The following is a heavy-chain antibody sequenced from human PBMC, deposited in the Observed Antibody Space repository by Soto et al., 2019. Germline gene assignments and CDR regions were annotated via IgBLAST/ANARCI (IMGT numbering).Heavy chain of an antibody. CDR2: IYYSGST. J-gene: IGHJ4*02. CDR1: GGSISSSSYY. V-gene: IGHV4-39*01. CDR3: ARHAYSSGFHFDY. Sequence: SETLSLTCTVSGGSISSSSYYWGWIRQPPGKGLEWIGSIYYSGSTYYNPSLKSRVTISVDTSKNQFSLKLSSVTAADTAVYYCARHAYSSGFHFDYWGQGTLVTVSS. D-gene: IGHD6-19*01.